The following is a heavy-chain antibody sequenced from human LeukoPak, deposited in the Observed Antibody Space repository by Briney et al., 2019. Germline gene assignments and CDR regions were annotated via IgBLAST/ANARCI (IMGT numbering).Heavy chain of an antibody. CDR2: VTGGGDIT. CDR3: ATLTFEWEFDP. J-gene: IGHJ5*02. D-gene: IGHD1-26*01. Sequence: GGSLRLSCAASGFSFNAYALSWVRQAPGKGLEWLSTVTGGGDITYYADSGKGRFTISRDNSKKILYLQMNSLRAEDTAVYYCATLTFEWEFDPWGQGTLVIVSS. CDR1: GFSFNAYA. V-gene: IGHV3-23*01.